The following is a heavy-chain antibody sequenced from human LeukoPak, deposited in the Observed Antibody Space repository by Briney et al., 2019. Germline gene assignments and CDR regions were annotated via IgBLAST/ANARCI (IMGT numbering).Heavy chain of an antibody. Sequence: SQTLSLTCTVSGGSISSSSYYWGWIRQPPGKGLECIGSIYYSGSTYYNPSLKSRVTISVDTSKNQFSLKLSSVTAADTAVYYCASCPWFGEDVGYWGQGTLVTVSS. CDR1: GGSISSSSYY. D-gene: IGHD3-10*01. CDR2: IYYSGST. V-gene: IGHV4-39*07. J-gene: IGHJ4*02. CDR3: ASCPWFGEDVGY.